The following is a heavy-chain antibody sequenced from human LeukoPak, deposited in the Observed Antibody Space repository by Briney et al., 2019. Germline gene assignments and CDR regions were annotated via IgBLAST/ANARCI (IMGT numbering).Heavy chain of an antibody. CDR1: GFTFSSYG. J-gene: IGHJ6*03. V-gene: IGHV3-30*02. CDR3: AREGPGGYYMDV. CDR2: IRYDGSNK. Sequence: GGSLRLSCAASGFTFSSYGMHWVRQAPGKGLEWVAFIRYDGSNKYYADSVRGRFTISRDNSKNTLYLQMNSLRAEDTAVYYCAREGPGGYYMDVWGKGTTVTVSS.